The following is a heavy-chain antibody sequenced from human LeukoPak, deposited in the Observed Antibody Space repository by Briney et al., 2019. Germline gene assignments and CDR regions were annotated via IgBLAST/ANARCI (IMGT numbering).Heavy chain of an antibody. D-gene: IGHD3-22*01. CDR3: ARVMGSGYVYYFDN. J-gene: IGHJ4*02. CDR2: ISSSGTTI. Sequence: PGESLRLSCAASGFTFSDYYMTWIRQAPGKGLEWVSYISSSGTTIHYVDSVKGRFTISRDNAKNSLYLQVDSLRAEDTAVYYCARVMGSGYVYYFDNWGKGTLITASS. V-gene: IGHV3-11*04. CDR1: GFTFSDYY.